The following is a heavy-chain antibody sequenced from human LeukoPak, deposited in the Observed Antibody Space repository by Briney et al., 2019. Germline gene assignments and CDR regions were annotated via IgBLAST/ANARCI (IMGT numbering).Heavy chain of an antibody. CDR1: GFTFSSYW. CDR3: AREPVLLWFGEFDY. V-gene: IGHV3-7*01. D-gene: IGHD3-10*01. CDR2: IKQDGSEK. J-gene: IGHJ4*02. Sequence: GGSLRLSCAASGFTFSSYWMSWVRQAPGKGLEWVANIKQDGSEKYYVDSVKGRFTISRDNAKNSLYLQMNSLRAEDTAVYYCAREPVLLWFGEFDYWGQGTLVTVSS.